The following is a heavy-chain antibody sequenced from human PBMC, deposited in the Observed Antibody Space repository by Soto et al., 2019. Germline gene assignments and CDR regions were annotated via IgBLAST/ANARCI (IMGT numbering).Heavy chain of an antibody. CDR1: GGSISSYY. CDR3: ASEVRGYSFGMDV. Sequence: QVQLQESGPGLMKPSETLSLTCTVSGGSISSYYWSWIRQPPGKGLEWIGYIYYSGSTNYNPSLKSRVTISVDTSKNQFSLKLSSVTAADTAVYYCASEVRGYSFGMDVWGQGTTVTVSS. V-gene: IGHV4-59*01. D-gene: IGHD3-22*01. CDR2: IYYSGST. J-gene: IGHJ6*02.